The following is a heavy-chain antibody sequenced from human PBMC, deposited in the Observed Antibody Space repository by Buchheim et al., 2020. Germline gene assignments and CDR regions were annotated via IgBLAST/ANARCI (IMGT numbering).Heavy chain of an antibody. J-gene: IGHJ4*02. CDR3: ARARWGGTGPDY. V-gene: IGHV3-66*01. D-gene: IGHD1-1*01. Sequence: EVHLVESGGALVQPGGSLRLSCSTSAFSVTTTYMTWVRQAPGKGLEWVSVISDVGTTYYADSVKGRFTISRDNSNNMVYLQMNSLRVEDTAVYYCARARWGGTGPDYWGQGTL. CDR1: AFSVTTTY. CDR2: ISDVGTT.